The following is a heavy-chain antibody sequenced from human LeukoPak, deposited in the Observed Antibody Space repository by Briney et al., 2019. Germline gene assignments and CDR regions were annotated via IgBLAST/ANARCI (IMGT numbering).Heavy chain of an antibody. V-gene: IGHV3-74*01. J-gene: IGHJ4*02. CDR3: ARANPLDGGNLYPFDL. CDR2: VSPDGRTT. D-gene: IGHD4-23*01. CDR1: GFTFSSLW. Sequence: GGSLRLSCAASGFTFSSLWMHWVRQAPGNRLVWVSRVSPDGRTTSYADSVQGRFTISRDNAKNTLYLQMNSLRVEDTAVYYCARANPLDGGNLYPFDLWGQGSLVTVSS.